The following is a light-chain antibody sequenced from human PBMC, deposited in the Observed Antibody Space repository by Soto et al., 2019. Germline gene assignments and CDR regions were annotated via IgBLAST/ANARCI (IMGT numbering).Light chain of an antibody. J-gene: IGKJ1*01. V-gene: IGKV3D-20*02. Sequence: EIVLTQSPGALSLSPRERATLSCMASKSVSSSYLAWYQQKPGQAPRLLIYGASSRATGIPDRFSDSGSGTDFTLTISSLEPEDFAVYYCQQRSNWPRTWTFGQGGKVDI. CDR3: QQRSNWPRTWT. CDR2: GAS. CDR1: KSVSSSY.